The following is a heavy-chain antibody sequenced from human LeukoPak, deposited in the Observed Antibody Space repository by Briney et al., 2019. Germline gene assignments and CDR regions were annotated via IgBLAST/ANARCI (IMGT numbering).Heavy chain of an antibody. V-gene: IGHV3-9*01. CDR3: AGDWGEYYDYVWGSLKPPDI. D-gene: IGHD3-16*01. Sequence: GRSLRLSCAASGFTFDDYAMHWVRQAPGKGLEWVSGISWNSGSIGYADSAKGRFTISRDNAKTSLYLQMNSLRAEDTALYYCAGDWGEYYDYVWGSLKPPDIWGQGTMVTVSS. J-gene: IGHJ3*02. CDR1: GFTFDDYA. CDR2: ISWNSGSI.